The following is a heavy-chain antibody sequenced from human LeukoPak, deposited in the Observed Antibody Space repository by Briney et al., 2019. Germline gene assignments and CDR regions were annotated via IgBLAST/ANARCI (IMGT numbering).Heavy chain of an antibody. CDR1: GYSISSGYY. CDR3: ARVATTTNPPQRPFDY. J-gene: IGHJ4*02. D-gene: IGHD5-12*01. Sequence: SETLSLTCAVSGYSISSGYYWGWIRQPPGKGLEWIGSIYYSGSTYYNPSLKSRVTISVDTSKNQSSLKLSPVTAADTAVYYCARVATTTNPPQRPFDYWGQGTLVTVSS. V-gene: IGHV4-38-2*01. CDR2: IYYSGST.